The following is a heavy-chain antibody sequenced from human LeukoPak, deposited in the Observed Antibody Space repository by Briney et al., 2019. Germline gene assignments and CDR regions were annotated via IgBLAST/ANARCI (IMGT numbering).Heavy chain of an antibody. D-gene: IGHD4-17*01. Sequence: GGSLRLSCAASGFTFDKYAMSWVCQAPGKGLEWVSVISGSGANIYYADSVKGRFTIARDNSKNSLYLQMNSLRAEDTAVYYCAKPYGDYGFYGMDVWGQGTTVTVSS. CDR3: AKPYGDYGFYGMDV. CDR2: ISGSGANI. J-gene: IGHJ6*02. CDR1: GFTFDKYA. V-gene: IGHV3-23*01.